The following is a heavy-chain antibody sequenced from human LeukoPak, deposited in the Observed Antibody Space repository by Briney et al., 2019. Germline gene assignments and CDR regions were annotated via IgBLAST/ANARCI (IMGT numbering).Heavy chain of an antibody. CDR2: IRAYNGNT. J-gene: IGHJ4*02. V-gene: IGHV1-18*04. D-gene: IGHD2-2*01. Sequence: GASVKVSCKASGYTFTSYGISWVRQAPGQGLEWMGWIRAYNGNTNYAQKLQGRVTMTTDTSTSTAYMELRSLRSDDTAVYYCARDMGDIVVVPAASGYWGQGTLVTVSS. CDR3: ARDMGDIVVVPAASGY. CDR1: GYTFTSYG.